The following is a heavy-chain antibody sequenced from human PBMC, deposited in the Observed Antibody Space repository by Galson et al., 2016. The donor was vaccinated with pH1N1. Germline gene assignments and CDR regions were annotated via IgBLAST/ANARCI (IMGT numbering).Heavy chain of an antibody. CDR2: FDPEDDKP. D-gene: IGHD1-26*01. Sequence: SVKVSCKVSGYTLSELAIHWVRQTPGKGLEWMGGFDPEDDKPFYAQTFEGRVTMNQDTSTDTAYMQLSSLTSDDAAVYYCSTEYRGSYYVPRYFDLWGLGTLVSV. CDR3: STEYRGSYYVPRYFDL. CDR1: GYTLSELA. J-gene: IGHJ2*01. V-gene: IGHV1-24*01.